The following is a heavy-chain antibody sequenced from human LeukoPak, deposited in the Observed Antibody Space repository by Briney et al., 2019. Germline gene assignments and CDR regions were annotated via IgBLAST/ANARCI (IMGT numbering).Heavy chain of an antibody. Sequence: GGSLRLSCAASGFTVSSNYMSWVRQAPGKGLEWLSVIYSDGSTYYADSVKGRFTISRDNSKNTLYLQMNSLRAEDTAVYYCARGLYYYDSSGYLYFCGQGTLVTVSS. CDR2: IYSDGST. V-gene: IGHV3-53*01. J-gene: IGHJ4*02. D-gene: IGHD3-22*01. CDR3: ARGLYYYDSSGYLYF. CDR1: GFTVSSNY.